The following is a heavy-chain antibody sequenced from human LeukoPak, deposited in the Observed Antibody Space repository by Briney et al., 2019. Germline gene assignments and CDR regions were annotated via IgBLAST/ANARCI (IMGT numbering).Heavy chain of an antibody. Sequence: GGSLRLSCAASGLTFSSYAMSWVRQAPGKGLEWVSYISSSGSTIYYADSVKGRFTISRDNAKNSLYLQMNSLRAEDTAVYYCAREKSSGWNAFDIWGQGTMVTVSS. D-gene: IGHD3-22*01. CDR2: ISSSGSTI. CDR1: GLTFSSYA. J-gene: IGHJ3*02. CDR3: AREKSSGWNAFDI. V-gene: IGHV3-48*03.